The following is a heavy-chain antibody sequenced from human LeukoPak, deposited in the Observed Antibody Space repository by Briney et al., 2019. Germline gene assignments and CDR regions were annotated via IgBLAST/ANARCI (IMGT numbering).Heavy chain of an antibody. V-gene: IGHV1-69*05. D-gene: IGHD3-22*01. CDR3: ASSSGYYIYDY. Sequence: GASVKVSCKASGGTFSSYAISWVRQAPGQGLEWMGGIIPIFGTANYAQKLQGRVTMTTDTSTSTAYMELRSLRSDDTAVYYCASSSGYYIYDYWGQGTLVTVSS. CDR2: IIPIFGTA. J-gene: IGHJ4*02. CDR1: GGTFSSYA.